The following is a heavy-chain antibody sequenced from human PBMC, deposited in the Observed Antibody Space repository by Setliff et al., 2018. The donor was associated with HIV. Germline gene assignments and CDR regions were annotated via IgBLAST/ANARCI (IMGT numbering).Heavy chain of an antibody. CDR3: AREDYYYYGMDV. V-gene: IGHV4-4*07. J-gene: IGHJ6*02. CDR2: IYTSGST. CDR1: GGSFSGYY. Sequence: SDTLSLTCAVYGGSFSGYYWSWIRQPAGKGLEWIGRIYTSGSTNYNPSLKSRVTISVDTSKNQFSLKLSSVTAADTAVYYCAREDYYYYGMDVWGQGTTVTVSS.